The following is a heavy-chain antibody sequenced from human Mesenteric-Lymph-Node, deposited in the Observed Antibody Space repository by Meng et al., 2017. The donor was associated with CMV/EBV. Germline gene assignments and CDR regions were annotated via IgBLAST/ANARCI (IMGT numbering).Heavy chain of an antibody. J-gene: IGHJ4*02. CDR3: VSGRKYGSGPFDY. CDR1: GFMFSNYG. V-gene: IGHV3-33*01. Sequence: GESLKISCAASGFMFSNYGIHWVRQAPGKGLEWVAVIWYDGSNKNYADSVKGRFTISRDNSKDTLDLQMNSLRDDDTAVYHCVSGRKYGSGPFDYWGQGTLVTVSS. D-gene: IGHD3-10*01. CDR2: IWYDGSNK.